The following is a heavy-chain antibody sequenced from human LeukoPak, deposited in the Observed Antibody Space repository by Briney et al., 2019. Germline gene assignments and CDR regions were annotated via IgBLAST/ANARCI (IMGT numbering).Heavy chain of an antibody. CDR1: GFTFSGYY. Sequence: GGSLRLSCAASGFTFSGYYMSWIRQAPGKGLEWVSYISSSGSPIYYSDSVKGRFTISRDNAKNSLYLRMNSLRAEDTAVYYCARGRSTHRYWGQGTLVTVSS. CDR2: ISSSGSPI. CDR3: ARGRSTHRY. D-gene: IGHD6-13*01. J-gene: IGHJ4*02. V-gene: IGHV3-11*01.